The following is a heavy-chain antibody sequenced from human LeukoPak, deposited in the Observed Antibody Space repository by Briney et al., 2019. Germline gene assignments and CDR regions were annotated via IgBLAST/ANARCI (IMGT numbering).Heavy chain of an antibody. J-gene: IGHJ4*02. V-gene: IGHV1-69*04. D-gene: IGHD4-17*01. CDR1: GGTFSSYA. Sequence: SVKVSCKASGGTFSSYAISWVRQAPGQGLEWMGRIIPILGIANYAQKFQGRVTITADKSTSTAYMELSSLRSEDTAVYYCARGGGTATPIFDYWGQGTLVTVSS. CDR3: ARGGGTATPIFDY. CDR2: IIPILGIA.